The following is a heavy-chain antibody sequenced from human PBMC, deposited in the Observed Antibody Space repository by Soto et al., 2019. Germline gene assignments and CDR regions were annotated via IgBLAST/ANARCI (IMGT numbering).Heavy chain of an antibody. CDR3: ARDIGSGSPFDY. J-gene: IGHJ4*02. CDR2: ISSSSSYI. CDR1: GFTFSSYS. Sequence: EVQLVESGGGLVKPGGSLRLSCAASGFTFSSYSMNWVRQAPGKGLEWVSSISSSSSYIYYADSVKGRFTISRDNAKNSLYLQMNSLRAEDTAVYYCARDIGSGSPFDYWGQGTLVTVSS. D-gene: IGHD1-26*01. V-gene: IGHV3-21*01.